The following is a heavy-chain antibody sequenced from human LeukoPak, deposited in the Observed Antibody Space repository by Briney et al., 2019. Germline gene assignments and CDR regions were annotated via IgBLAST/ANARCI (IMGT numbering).Heavy chain of an antibody. V-gene: IGHV3-15*01. CDR2: IKSKTDGGTT. Sequence: PGGSLRLSCAASGFTFSNAWMSWVRQAPGKGLEWVGRIKSKTDGGTTDYAAPVKGRFTISRDDSKNTLYLQMNSLKTEDTAVYYCTTTEANFDWPTDIWGQGTMVTVSS. CDR3: TTTEANFDWPTDI. J-gene: IGHJ3*02. D-gene: IGHD3-9*01. CDR1: GFTFSNAW.